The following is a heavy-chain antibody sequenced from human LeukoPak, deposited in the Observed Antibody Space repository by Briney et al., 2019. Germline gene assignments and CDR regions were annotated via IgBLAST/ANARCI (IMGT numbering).Heavy chain of an antibody. CDR3: AKDMGDYDQIDY. Sequence: PGGSLRLSCAASGFTFSSYAMHWVRQAPGKGLEWVAVISYDGSNKYYADSVKGRFTISRDSAKNSLYLQMNSLRAEDTALYYCAKDMGDYDQIDYWGQGTLVTVSS. V-gene: IGHV3-30*04. D-gene: IGHD4-17*01. J-gene: IGHJ4*02. CDR2: ISYDGSNK. CDR1: GFTFSSYA.